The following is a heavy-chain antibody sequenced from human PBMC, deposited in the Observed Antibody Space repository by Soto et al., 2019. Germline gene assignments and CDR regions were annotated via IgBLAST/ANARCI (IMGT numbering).Heavy chain of an antibody. D-gene: IGHD4-17*01. CDR3: ARGLPGYYGKDV. CDR2: IKGDGSRI. CDR1: GFTFSNYW. Sequence: EVQLVESGGGLVQPGGSLRLSCAASGFTFSNYWIHWVLQAPGKGLVWVSRIKGDGSRIDYADSVKGRFPISRDNAENTVYVQMNSLGDEDAAVYYCARGLPGYYGKDVWGQGTTVTVSS. V-gene: IGHV3-74*01. J-gene: IGHJ6*02.